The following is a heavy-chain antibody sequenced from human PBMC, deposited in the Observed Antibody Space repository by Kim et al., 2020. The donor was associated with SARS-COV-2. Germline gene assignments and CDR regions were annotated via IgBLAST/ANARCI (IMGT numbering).Heavy chain of an antibody. Sequence: YEGDSVKGRCTNSRDNSKNTLYLQRNSLRAEDTAVYYCAKSYGSGYHFDYWGQGTLVTVSS. V-gene: IGHV3-30*02. J-gene: IGHJ4*02. CDR3: AKSYGSGYHFDY. D-gene: IGHD3-22*01.